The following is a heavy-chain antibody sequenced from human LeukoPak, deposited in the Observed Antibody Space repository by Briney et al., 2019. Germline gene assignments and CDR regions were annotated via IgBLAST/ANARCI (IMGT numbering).Heavy chain of an antibody. V-gene: IGHV3-23*01. J-gene: IGHJ4*02. CDR3: AKDLGYYYDSSGYYYFDY. CDR1: EFDFSTHA. Sequence: GGSLRLSCAASEFDFSTHAMTWVRQAPGKGLEWVSAISGSGGSTYYADSVKGRFTISRDNSKNTLYLQMNSLRAEDTAVYYCAKDLGYYYDSSGYYYFDYWGQGALVTVSS. CDR2: ISGSGGST. D-gene: IGHD3-22*01.